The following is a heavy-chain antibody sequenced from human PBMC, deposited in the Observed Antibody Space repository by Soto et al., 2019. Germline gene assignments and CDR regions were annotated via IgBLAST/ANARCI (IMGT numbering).Heavy chain of an antibody. CDR2: ISSSSSTI. Sequence: GGSLRLSCAASGFTFSSYSMNWVRQAPGKGLEWVSYISSSSSTIYYADSVKGRFTISRDNAKNSLYLQMNSLRDEDTAVYYCGKSPGYYYYYYGMDVWGQGTTVTVSS. V-gene: IGHV3-48*02. J-gene: IGHJ6*02. CDR1: GFTFSSYS. CDR3: GKSPGYYYYYYGMDV.